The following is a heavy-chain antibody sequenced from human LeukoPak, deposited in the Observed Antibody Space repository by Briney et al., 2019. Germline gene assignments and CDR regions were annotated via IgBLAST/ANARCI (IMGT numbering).Heavy chain of an antibody. D-gene: IGHD3-10*01. V-gene: IGHV4-30-2*01. Sequence: SQTLSLTCAVSGGSISSGGYSWSWIRQPPGKGLEWIGYIYHSGSTYYNPSLKSRVTISVDRSKNQFSLKLSSVTAADTAVYYCARAARTYYGSGRFPGWFDPWGQGTLVTVSS. CDR1: GGSISSGGYS. CDR2: IYHSGST. CDR3: ARAARTYYGSGRFPGWFDP. J-gene: IGHJ5*02.